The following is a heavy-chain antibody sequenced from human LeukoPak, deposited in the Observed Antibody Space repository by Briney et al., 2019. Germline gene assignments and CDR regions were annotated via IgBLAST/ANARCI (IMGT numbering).Heavy chain of an antibody. Sequence: ASVTVSFTASGYTFTSYYMHWVRQAPGQGLEWMGIINPSGGSTSYAQKFQGRVTMTRDTSTSTVYMELSSLRSEDTAVYYCARDLSNYVFDYWGQGTLVTVSS. V-gene: IGHV1-46*01. CDR2: INPSGGST. D-gene: IGHD4-11*01. CDR1: GYTFTSYY. J-gene: IGHJ4*02. CDR3: ARDLSNYVFDY.